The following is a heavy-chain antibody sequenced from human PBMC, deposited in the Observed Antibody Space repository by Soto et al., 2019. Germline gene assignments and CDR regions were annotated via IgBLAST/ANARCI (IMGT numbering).Heavy chain of an antibody. V-gene: IGHV1-69*02. CDR2: IIPILCIA. CDR3: ARAYSGYDDGGAFDI. D-gene: IGHD5-12*01. CDR1: GGTFSSYT. J-gene: IGHJ3*02. Sequence: QVQLVQSGAEVKKPGSSVKVSCKASGGTFSSYTISWVRQAPGQGLEWMGRIIPILCIANYAQKFQGRVTITADKSTSTAYMELSSLRSEDTAVYYCARAYSGYDDGGAFDIWGQGTMVTVSS.